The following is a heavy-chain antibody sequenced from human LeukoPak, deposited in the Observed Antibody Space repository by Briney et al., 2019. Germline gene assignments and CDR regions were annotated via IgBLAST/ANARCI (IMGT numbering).Heavy chain of an antibody. D-gene: IGHD6-13*01. J-gene: IGHJ5*01. CDR3: ARDIAPSGSWWLDS. CDR1: GYTFTEYY. V-gene: IGHV1-2*02. Sequence: DSVKVSCKAPGYTFTEYYLHWLRQAPGQGLEWMGWVTLSTGDIYYPQNFQGRVTMTRDTSISTAYMQLDSLKSDDTAVYYCARDIAPSGSWWLDSWGQGTLVTVSS. CDR2: VTLSTGDI.